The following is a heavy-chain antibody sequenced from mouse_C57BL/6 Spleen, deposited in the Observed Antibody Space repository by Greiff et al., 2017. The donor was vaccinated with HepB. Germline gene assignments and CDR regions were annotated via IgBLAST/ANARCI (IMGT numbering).Heavy chain of an antibody. CDR1: GYTFTSYW. CDR2: IHPNSGST. Sequence: QVQLQHPGAELVKPGASVKLSCKASGYTFTSYWMHWVKQRPGQGLEWIGMIHPNSGSTNYNEKFKSKATLTVDKSSSTAYMQLSSLTSEDSAVYYCARSRGYGYGFDYWGQGTTLTVSS. D-gene: IGHD2-2*01. V-gene: IGHV1-64*01. CDR3: ARSRGYGYGFDY. J-gene: IGHJ2*01.